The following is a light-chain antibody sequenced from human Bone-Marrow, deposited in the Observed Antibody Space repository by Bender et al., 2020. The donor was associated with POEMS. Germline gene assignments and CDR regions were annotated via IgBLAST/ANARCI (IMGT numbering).Light chain of an antibody. Sequence: SYELTQAPSVSVSPGQTATITCSGDKLGDKYACWYQQKPGQSPVLVIYQDTRRPSGIPERFSGSHSGNTATLTISGAPAMVEAYYYCQACDTTVVFVGGAKLTVL. V-gene: IGLV3-1*01. CDR3: QACDTTVV. CDR1: KLGDKY. J-gene: IGLJ2*01. CDR2: QDT.